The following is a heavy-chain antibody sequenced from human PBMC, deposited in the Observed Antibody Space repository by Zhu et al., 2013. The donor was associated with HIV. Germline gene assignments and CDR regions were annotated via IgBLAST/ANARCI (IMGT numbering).Heavy chain of an antibody. D-gene: IGHD1-26*01. CDR1: GYTFTSYD. Sequence: QVQLVQSGAEVKKPGASVKVSCKASGYTFTSYDINWVRQATGQGLEWMGWMNPNSGNTGYAQKFQGRVTMTRNTSISTAYMELSSLRSEDTAVYYCATSYDSGSYYVGGALDYWGQGTLVTVSS. CDR2: MNPNSGNT. CDR3: ATSYDSGSYYVGGALDY. J-gene: IGHJ4*02. V-gene: IGHV1-8*01.